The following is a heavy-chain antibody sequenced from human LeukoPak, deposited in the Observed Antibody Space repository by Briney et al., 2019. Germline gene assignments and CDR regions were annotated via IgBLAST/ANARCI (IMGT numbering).Heavy chain of an antibody. J-gene: IGHJ5*02. CDR3: ARSSYYYDST. V-gene: IGHV4-61*02. Sequence: SETLSLTCTVSGGSISSGSYYWSWIRQPAGKGLEWIVRIHTSGSTNQNPSLKSRVTISVDTSKNQFFLKLSSVTAADTAVYYCARSSYYYDSTWGQGTLVTVSS. CDR2: IHTSGST. D-gene: IGHD3-22*01. CDR1: GGSISSGSYY.